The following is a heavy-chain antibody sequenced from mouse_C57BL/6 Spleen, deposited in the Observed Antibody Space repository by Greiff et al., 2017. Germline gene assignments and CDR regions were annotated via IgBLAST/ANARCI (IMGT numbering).Heavy chain of an antibody. CDR1: GYTFTSYT. J-gene: IGHJ4*01. D-gene: IGHD2-4*01. CDR3: ARSYDYYDAMDD. CDR2: INPSSGYT. Sequence: QVQLQQSGAELARPGASVKMSCKASGYTFTSYTMHWVKQRPGQGLEWIGYINPSSGYTKYNQKFKGKSTLTVDKSSSTGYMQLSSLTSEDSAVYYCARSYDYYDAMDDWGQGTSVTVSS. V-gene: IGHV1-4*01.